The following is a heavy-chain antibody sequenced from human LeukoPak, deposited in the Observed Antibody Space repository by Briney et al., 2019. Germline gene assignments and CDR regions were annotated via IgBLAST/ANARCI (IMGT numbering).Heavy chain of an antibody. J-gene: IGHJ5*02. D-gene: IGHD6-19*01. CDR3: ARMYSSGWVYNWFDP. CDR1: GGSISSSNW. CDR2: IYHSGST. V-gene: IGHV4-4*02. Sequence: PSGTLSLTCAVSGGSISSSNWWSWVRQPPGKGLEWIGEIYHSGSTNYNPSLKSRVTISVDTSKNQFSLKLSSVTAADTAVYYCARMYSSGWVYNWFDPWGQGTLVTVSS.